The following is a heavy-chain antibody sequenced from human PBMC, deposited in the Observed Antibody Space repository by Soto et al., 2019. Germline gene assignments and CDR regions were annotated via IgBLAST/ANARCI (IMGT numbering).Heavy chain of an antibody. D-gene: IGHD1-1*01. J-gene: IGHJ4*02. V-gene: IGHV4-39*01. CDR1: GGSISSSSYY. CDR3: ARINLYIGYFDY. CDR2: IYYSGST. Sequence: SETLSLTCTVSGGSISSSSYYWGWIRQPPGKGPEWIGSIYYSGSTYYNPSLKSRVTISVDTSKNQFSLKLSSVTAADTAVYYCARINLYIGYFDYWGQGNLVTVSS.